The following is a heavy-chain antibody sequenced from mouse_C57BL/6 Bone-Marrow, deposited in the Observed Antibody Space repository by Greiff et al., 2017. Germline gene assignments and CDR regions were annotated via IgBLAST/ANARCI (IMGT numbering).Heavy chain of an antibody. CDR3: ATTSLYYGSSYGWFAY. Sequence: QVQLQQSGAELVKPGASVKISCKASGYAFSSYWMNWVKQRPGKGLEWIGQNDPGDGDNNYNGKVKGKATLTADKSSSTAYLQLSSLTSEDSAVYFCATTSLYYGSSYGWFAYWGQGTLVTVSA. CDR2: NDPGDGDN. V-gene: IGHV1-80*01. CDR1: GYAFSSYW. D-gene: IGHD1-1*01. J-gene: IGHJ3*01.